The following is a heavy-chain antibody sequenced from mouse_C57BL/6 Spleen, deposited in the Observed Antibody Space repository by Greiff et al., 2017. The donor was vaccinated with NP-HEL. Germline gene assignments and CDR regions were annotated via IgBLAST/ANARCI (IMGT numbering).Heavy chain of an antibody. D-gene: IGHD1-1*01. V-gene: IGHV1-63*01. Sequence: QVQLKESGAELVRPGTSVKMSCKASGYTFTNYWIGWAKQRPGHGLEWIGDIYPGGGYTNYNEKFKGKATLTADKSSSTAYMQFSSLTSEDSAIYYCARKRDYGHFDYWGQGTTLTVSS. CDR2: IYPGGGYT. CDR3: ARKRDYGHFDY. J-gene: IGHJ2*01. CDR1: GYTFTNYW.